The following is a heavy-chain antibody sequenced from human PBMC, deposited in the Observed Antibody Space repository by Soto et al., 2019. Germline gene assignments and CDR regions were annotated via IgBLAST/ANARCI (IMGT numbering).Heavy chain of an antibody. CDR2: TYYRSRWYH. J-gene: IGHJ4*02. D-gene: IGHD4-4*01. CDR3: ASYRYDY. CDR1: RDSISSNSAA. Sequence: SQTLSLTCAISRDSISSNSAAWNWIRQSPSRGFEWLGRTYYRSRWYHDYAVSVKGRIIINPDTSKNQVSLQLNSVTPDDTAVYYCASYRYDYWGQGTVVTVSS. V-gene: IGHV6-1*01.